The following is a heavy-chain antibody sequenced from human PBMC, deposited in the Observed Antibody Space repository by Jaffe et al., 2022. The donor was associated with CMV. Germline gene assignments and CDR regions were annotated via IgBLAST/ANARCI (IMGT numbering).Heavy chain of an antibody. CDR2: IYYSGST. D-gene: IGHD3-22*01. Sequence: QLQLQESGPGLVKPSETLSLTCTVSGGSISSSSYYWGWIRQPPGKGLEWIGSIYYSGSTYYNPSLKSRVTISVDTSKNQFSLKLSSVTAADTAVYYCARSPDPYYYDSSGPKGAFDIWGQGTMVTVSS. V-gene: IGHV4-39*01. J-gene: IGHJ3*02. CDR3: ARSPDPYYYDSSGPKGAFDI. CDR1: GGSISSSSYY.